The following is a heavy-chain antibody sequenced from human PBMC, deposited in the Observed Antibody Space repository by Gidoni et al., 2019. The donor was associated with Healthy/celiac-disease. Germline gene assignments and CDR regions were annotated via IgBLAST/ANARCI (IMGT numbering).Heavy chain of an antibody. Sequence: GLEWIGSIYYSGSTYYNPSLKSRVTISVDTSKNQFSLKLSSVTAADTAVYYCASSTELTIFRNYWGQGTLVTVSS. V-gene: IGHV4-39*01. CDR3: ASSTELTIFRNY. D-gene: IGHD3-3*01. CDR2: IYYSGST. J-gene: IGHJ4*02.